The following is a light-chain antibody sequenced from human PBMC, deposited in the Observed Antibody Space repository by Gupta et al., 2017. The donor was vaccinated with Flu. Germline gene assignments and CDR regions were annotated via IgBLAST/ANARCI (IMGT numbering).Light chain of an antibody. J-gene: IGKJ1*01. CDR3: QQRSNWPPRT. CDR2: DAS. Sequence: EIVFTQSPATLSLSPGERATRSCRASQSVSSYLAWYQQKPGQAPRLLIYDASNRATGIPARFSGSGSGTDFTLTSSSLEPEDFAVYYWQQRSNWPPRTFGQGTKVESK. CDR1: QSVSSY. V-gene: IGKV3-11*01.